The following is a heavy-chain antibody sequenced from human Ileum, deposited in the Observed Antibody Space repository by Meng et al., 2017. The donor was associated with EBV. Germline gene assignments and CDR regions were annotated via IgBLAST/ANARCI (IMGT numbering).Heavy chain of an antibody. CDR2: VYYTGRT. D-gene: IGHD6-13*01. V-gene: IGHV4-39*07. CDR3: ARVHSSSYYFYFDL. CDR1: VGSISSSDYP. J-gene: IGHJ4*02. Sequence: QWPRSGPRLVKPSETLSLTCPFSVGSISSSDYPWGWIRQSPGKGPEWIGTVYYTGRTYYNPSLESRLTILVDTSKNQFSLKLSSVTAADTAVYSCARVHSSSYYFYFDLWGQGSLVTVSS.